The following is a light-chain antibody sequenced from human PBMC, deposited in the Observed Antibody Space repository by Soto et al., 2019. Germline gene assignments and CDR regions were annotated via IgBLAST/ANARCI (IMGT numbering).Light chain of an antibody. V-gene: IGKV3-15*01. J-gene: IGKJ2*02. CDR1: QSVSNT. CDR3: QQYNNWPCT. CDR2: RAS. Sequence: EIVMTQSPATLSVSPGERATLSCRASQSVSNTLAWYQQKRGQAPRLLIYRASIRAPGIPARFSGGGSGTEFTLTISSLQSEDFAVYYCQQYNNWPCTFGQGTKLEIK.